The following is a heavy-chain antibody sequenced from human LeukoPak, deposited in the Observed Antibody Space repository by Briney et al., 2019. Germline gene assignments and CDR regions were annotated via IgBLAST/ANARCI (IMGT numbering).Heavy chain of an antibody. CDR2: IYYSGST. CDR1: GGSISSYY. Sequence: SETLSLTCTVSGGSISSYYWSWIRQPPGKGLEWIGYIYYSGSTNYNPSLKSRGTISVDTSKNQFSLKLSSVTAADTAVYYCASVASGSYYDKYYYGMDVWGQGTTVTVSS. J-gene: IGHJ6*02. CDR3: ASVASGSYYDKYYYGMDV. D-gene: IGHD1-26*01. V-gene: IGHV4-59*08.